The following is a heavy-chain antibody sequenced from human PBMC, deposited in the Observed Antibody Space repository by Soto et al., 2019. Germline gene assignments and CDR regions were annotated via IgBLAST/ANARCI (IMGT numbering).Heavy chain of an antibody. J-gene: IGHJ5*02. D-gene: IGHD2-15*01. V-gene: IGHV3-15*01. Sequence: EVQLVESGGGLVKPGGSLRLSCAGSGFTFSNAWMTWIRQAPGKGLEWVGRIKSETTGGTTDYAAPVKGRFTISRDDSTNTLYLQLSGLKAEESAVYCCLGSWFRRWGQGTLVTVSS. CDR2: IKSETTGGTT. CDR3: LGSWFRR. CDR1: GFTFSNAW.